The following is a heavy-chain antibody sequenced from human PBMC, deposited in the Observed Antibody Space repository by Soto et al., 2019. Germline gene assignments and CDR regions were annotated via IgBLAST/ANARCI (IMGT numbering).Heavy chain of an antibody. V-gene: IGHV4-59*01. CDR3: AGGPAIEVAGI. Sequence: SETLSLTSTVSGGSISSYYWSWIRQPPGKGLEWIGYIYYSGSTNYNPSLKSRVTISVDTSKNQFSLKLSSVTAADTAVYYCAGGPAIEVAGIWGQGTLVTVSS. J-gene: IGHJ4*02. CDR1: GGSISSYY. D-gene: IGHD6-19*01. CDR2: IYYSGST.